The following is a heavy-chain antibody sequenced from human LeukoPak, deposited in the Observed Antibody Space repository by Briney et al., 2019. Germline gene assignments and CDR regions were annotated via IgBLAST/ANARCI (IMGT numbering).Heavy chain of an antibody. V-gene: IGHV3-23*01. CDR1: GFTFSSYA. Sequence: GGSLRLSCAASGFTFSSYAMSWVRQAPGKGLEWVSAISGSGGSTYYADSVKGRFTISRDNSKNTLYLQMNSLRAEDTAVYYCARWGIQLWSYYFDYWGQGTLVTVSS. CDR3: ARWGIQLWSYYFDY. D-gene: IGHD5-18*01. J-gene: IGHJ4*02. CDR2: ISGSGGST.